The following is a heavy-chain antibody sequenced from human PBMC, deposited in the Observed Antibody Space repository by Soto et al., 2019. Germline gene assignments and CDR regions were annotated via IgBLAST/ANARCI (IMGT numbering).Heavy chain of an antibody. J-gene: IGHJ6*02. D-gene: IGHD2-2*01. V-gene: IGHV3-7*01. CDR2: IKQDGSEK. CDR3: AKVMQYQRLPGYYYYYYGMDV. CDR1: GFTFSSYW. Sequence: PGGSLRLSCAASGFTFSSYWMSWVRQAPGKGLEWVANIKQDGSEKYYVDSVKGRFTISRDNAKNSLYLQMNSLRAEDTAVYYCAKVMQYQRLPGYYYYYYGMDVWGQGTTVTVSS.